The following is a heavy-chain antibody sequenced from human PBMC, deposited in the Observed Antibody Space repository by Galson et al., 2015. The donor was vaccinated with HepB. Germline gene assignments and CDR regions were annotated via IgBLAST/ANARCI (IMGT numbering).Heavy chain of an antibody. V-gene: IGHV1-18*04. Sequence: SVKVSCKASGYTFTSYGISWVRQAPGQGLEWMGWISAYNGNTNYAQKLQGRVTMTTDTSTSTAYMELRSLRSDDTAVYYCARVGDDYGDYYYGMDVWGQGTTVTVSS. J-gene: IGHJ6*02. CDR1: GYTFTSYG. CDR3: ARVGDDYGDYYYGMDV. D-gene: IGHD4-17*01. CDR2: ISAYNGNT.